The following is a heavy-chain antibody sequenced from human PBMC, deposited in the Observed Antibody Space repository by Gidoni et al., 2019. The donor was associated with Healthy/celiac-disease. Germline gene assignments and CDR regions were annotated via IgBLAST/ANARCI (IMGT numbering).Heavy chain of an antibody. J-gene: IGHJ4*02. CDR2: ISYDGSNK. CDR1: GFTFSSYG. Sequence: QVQLVESGGGVVQPGRSLRLSCAASGFTFSSYGMHWVRQAPGKGLEWVAVISYDGSNKYYADSVKGRFTISRDNSKNTLYLQMNSLRAEDTAVYYCAKDAPDSSGYLSEPHGWGQGTLVTVSS. D-gene: IGHD3-22*01. CDR3: AKDAPDSSGYLSEPHG. V-gene: IGHV3-30*18.